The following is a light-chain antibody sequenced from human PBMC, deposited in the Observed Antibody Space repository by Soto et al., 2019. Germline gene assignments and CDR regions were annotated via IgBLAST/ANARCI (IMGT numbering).Light chain of an antibody. CDR3: QSHDSSLSGYVV. Sequence: QAVVTQPPSMSGAPGQRVTISCTGSSSNIGAGYDVHWYQQLPGTAPKLFIYGNNNRPSGVPDRFSGSKSGTSASLAITGLQAEDEADYYCQSHDSSLSGYVVFGGGTKLTVL. CDR1: SSNIGAGYD. J-gene: IGLJ2*01. V-gene: IGLV1-40*01. CDR2: GNN.